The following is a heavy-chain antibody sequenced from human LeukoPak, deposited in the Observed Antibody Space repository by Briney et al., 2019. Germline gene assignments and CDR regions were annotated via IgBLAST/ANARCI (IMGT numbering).Heavy chain of an antibody. J-gene: IGHJ6*03. CDR3: ARDRREGYSYGKGHYYYYYMDV. CDR1: GGSFSGYY. D-gene: IGHD5-18*01. Sequence: SETLSLTCAVYGGSFSGYYWCWIRQPAGKGLEWIGRIYTSGSTNYNPSLKSRVTMSVDTSKNQFSLKLSSVTAADTAVYYCARDRREGYSYGKGHYYYYYMDVWGKGTTVTISS. CDR2: IYTSGST. V-gene: IGHV4-4*07.